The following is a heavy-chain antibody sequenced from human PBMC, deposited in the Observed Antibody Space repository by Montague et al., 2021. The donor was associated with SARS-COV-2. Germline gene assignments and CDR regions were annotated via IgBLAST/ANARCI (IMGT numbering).Heavy chain of an antibody. D-gene: IGHD5-24*01. CDR1: GFTFSSYW. Sequence: SLRLSCAASGFTFSSYWMHWVRQAPGQGLVWVSCINSDGSITTYADSVKGRFTISRDNAKNTVYMQMNSLRADDTAVYYCVRTARGGYNYPFDYWGLGTLVTVSS. CDR2: INSDGSIT. V-gene: IGHV3-74*01. J-gene: IGHJ4*02. CDR3: VRTARGGYNYPFDY.